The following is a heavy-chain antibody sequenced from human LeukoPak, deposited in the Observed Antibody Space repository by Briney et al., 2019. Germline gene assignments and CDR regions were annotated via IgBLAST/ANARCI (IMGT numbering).Heavy chain of an antibody. CDR3: ARWGIAAAGTLGYMDV. CDR1: GYSISSGYY. V-gene: IGHV4-38-2*02. CDR2: IYHSGST. J-gene: IGHJ6*03. Sequence: SETLSLTCTVSGYSISSGYYWGWIRPPPGKGLEWIGSIYHSGSTYYNPSLKSRVTISVDTSKNQFSLKLSSVTAADTAVYYCARWGIAAAGTLGYMDVWGKGTTVTVSS. D-gene: IGHD6-13*01.